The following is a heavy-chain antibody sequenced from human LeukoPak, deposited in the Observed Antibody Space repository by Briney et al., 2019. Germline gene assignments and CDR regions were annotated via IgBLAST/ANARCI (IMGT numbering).Heavy chain of an antibody. CDR2: ISYDGSNK. D-gene: IGHD1-14*01. CDR3: ANKGMTTQAFDI. CDR1: GFTFSSYG. V-gene: IGHV3-30*18. Sequence: PGGSLRLSCAASGFTFSSYGMHWVRQAPGKGLEWGAVISYDGSNKYYADSVKGRFTISRDNSKNTLYLQMNSLRAEDTAVYYCANKGMTTQAFDIWGQGTMVTVSS. J-gene: IGHJ3*02.